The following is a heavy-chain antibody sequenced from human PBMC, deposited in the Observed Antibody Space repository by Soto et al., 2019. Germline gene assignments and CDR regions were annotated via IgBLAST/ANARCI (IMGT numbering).Heavy chain of an antibody. CDR1: GYTLTELS. CDR2: FDPEDGET. D-gene: IGHD3-3*01. Sequence: ASVKVSCKVSGYTLTELSMHWVRQAPGKGLEWMGGFDPEDGETIYAQKFQGRVTMTKDTSTDTAYMELSSLRSDDTAVYYCARMDEDYDFWSGYYRVGWFDPWGQGTLVTVSS. CDR3: ARMDEDYDFWSGYYRVGWFDP. V-gene: IGHV1-24*01. J-gene: IGHJ5*02.